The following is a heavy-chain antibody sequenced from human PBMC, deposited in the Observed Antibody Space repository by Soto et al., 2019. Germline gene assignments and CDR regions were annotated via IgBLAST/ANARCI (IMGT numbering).Heavy chain of an antibody. D-gene: IGHD3-16*01. CDR1: GFTFSNYW. CDR3: AKDLMLTQFDN. CDR2: INQDGTKE. V-gene: IGHV3-7*05. J-gene: IGHJ4*02. Sequence: PGGSLRLSCGTSGFTFSNYWMSWVRQAPGKGLEWVADINQDGTKEYYVDSVKGRFTISRDNSKNTLYLQMNGLRVEDTAVYYCAKDLMLTQFDNWGQGTQVTVSS.